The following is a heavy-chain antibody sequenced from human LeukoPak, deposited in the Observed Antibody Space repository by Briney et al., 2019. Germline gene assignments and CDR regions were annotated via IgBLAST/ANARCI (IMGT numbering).Heavy chain of an antibody. V-gene: IGHV3-7*01. D-gene: IGHD2-2*01. Sequence: GGSLRLSCAASGFTFSSYWMSWVRQAPGKGLEWVANIKQDGSEKYYVDSVKGRFTISRDNAKNALYPQMNSLRAEDTAVYYCAREVVVPAAFYYYYYMDVWGKGTTVTISS. CDR3: AREVVVPAAFYYYYYMDV. CDR1: GFTFSSYW. J-gene: IGHJ6*03. CDR2: IKQDGSEK.